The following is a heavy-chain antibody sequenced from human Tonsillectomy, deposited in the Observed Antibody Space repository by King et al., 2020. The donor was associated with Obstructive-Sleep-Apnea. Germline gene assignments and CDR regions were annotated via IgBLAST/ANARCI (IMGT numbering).Heavy chain of an antibody. D-gene: IGHD6-19*01. J-gene: IGHJ4*02. CDR2: ISGSGGST. CDR3: AKGARYSRGWYNDY. V-gene: IGHV3-23*04. CDR1: GFTFSSYA. Sequence: VQLVESGGGLVQPGGSLRLSCAASGFTFSSYAMSWVRQAPGMGLEWVSAISGSGGSTYYADSVKGRFTISRDNSKNTLYMQMNSLRAEDTAVYYWAKGARYSRGWYNDYWGQGTLVTVSS.